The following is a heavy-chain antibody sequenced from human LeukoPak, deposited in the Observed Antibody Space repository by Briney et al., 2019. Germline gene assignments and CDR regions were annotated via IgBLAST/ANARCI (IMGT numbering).Heavy chain of an antibody. CDR2: ISAYNGNT. J-gene: IGHJ4*02. CDR1: GYTFTSYG. Sequence: ASVKVSCKASGYTFTSYGISWVRQAPGQGLEWMGWISAYNGNTNYAQKLQGRVTMTTDTSTNTAHMELRSLRSDDTAVYYCARYRDSSSSTDYWGQGTLVSVSS. D-gene: IGHD6-6*01. V-gene: IGHV1-18*01. CDR3: ARYRDSSSSTDY.